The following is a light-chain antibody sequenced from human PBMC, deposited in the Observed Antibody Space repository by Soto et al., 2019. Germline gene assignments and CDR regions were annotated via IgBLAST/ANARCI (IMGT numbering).Light chain of an antibody. CDR3: QQSYSTPWT. Sequence: DIQMTQSPSSLSASVGDRVTITCRASQSNSSYLNWYQQKPGKAPKLLIYAASSLQSGVPSRFSGSGSGTDFTLPISSLQPEDFATYYCQQSYSTPWTFGQGTKVEIK. CDR2: AAS. J-gene: IGKJ1*01. V-gene: IGKV1-39*01. CDR1: QSNSSY.